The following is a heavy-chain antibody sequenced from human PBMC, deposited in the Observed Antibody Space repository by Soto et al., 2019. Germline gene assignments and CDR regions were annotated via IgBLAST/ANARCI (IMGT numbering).Heavy chain of an antibody. CDR3: ARVCVVVVAAAFDAFDI. Sequence: QVQLVESGGGVVQPGRSLRLSCAASGFTFSSYAMHWVRQAPGKGLEWVAVISYDGSKKYYADSVKGRFTISRDNSKNTLYLQMNSLRAEDTAVYYCARVCVVVVAAAFDAFDIWGRGTMVTVSS. J-gene: IGHJ3*02. D-gene: IGHD2-15*01. CDR2: ISYDGSKK. V-gene: IGHV3-30-3*01. CDR1: GFTFSSYA.